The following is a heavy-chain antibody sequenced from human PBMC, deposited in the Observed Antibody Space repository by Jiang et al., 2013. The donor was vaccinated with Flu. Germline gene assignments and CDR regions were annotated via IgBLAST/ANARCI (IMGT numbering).Heavy chain of an antibody. D-gene: IGHD6-19*01. V-gene: IGHV1-69*01. CDR3: ARAPGWYGGNWFDP. J-gene: IGHJ5*02. Sequence: QLVESGAEVKKPGSSVKVSCKGSGGTFSSYGISWVRQAPGQGLEWMGGIIPISGTANYAQKFQGRVTITADESTSTANMELTRVRSEDTAVYYCARAPGWYGGNWFDPWGQGTLVTVSS. CDR1: GGTFSSYG. CDR2: IIPISGTA.